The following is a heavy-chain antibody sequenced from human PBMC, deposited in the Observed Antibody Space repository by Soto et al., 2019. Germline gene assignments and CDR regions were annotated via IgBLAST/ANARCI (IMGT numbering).Heavy chain of an antibody. J-gene: IGHJ4*02. Sequence: GGSLRLSCAASGLAFSNAWMHWVRQAPGKGLEWVGRIKAKTDGGTTDYAAPVKGRFTISRDDSKNTVSLQMNSLKIEDTAVYYCARGHKVWGQGTLVTVS. CDR1: GLAFSNAW. V-gene: IGHV3-15*07. CDR3: ARGHKV. CDR2: IKAKTDGGTT.